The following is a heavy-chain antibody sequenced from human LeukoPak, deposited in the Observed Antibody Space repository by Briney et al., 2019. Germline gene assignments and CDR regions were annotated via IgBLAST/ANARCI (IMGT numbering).Heavy chain of an antibody. Sequence: ASVKVSCKASGYTFTSYYMHWVRQAPGQGLEWMGIINPSGGSTSYAQKFQGRVTMTRDMSTSTVYMELSSLRSEDTAVYYCARAILPAAGRNWFDPWGQGTLVTVSS. V-gene: IGHV1-46*01. J-gene: IGHJ5*02. CDR1: GYTFTSYY. CDR2: INPSGGST. CDR3: ARAILPAAGRNWFDP. D-gene: IGHD6-13*01.